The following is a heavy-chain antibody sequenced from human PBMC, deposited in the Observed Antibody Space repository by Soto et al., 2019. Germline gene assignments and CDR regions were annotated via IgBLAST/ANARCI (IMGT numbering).Heavy chain of an antibody. D-gene: IGHD2-8*01. J-gene: IGHJ2*01. V-gene: IGHV4-30-4*01. CDR2: NFDSGST. Sequence: QVQLQESGPGLVKPSETLSLTSTVSGGSISGGVHSWSWIRQPPGKGLEWIGHNFDSGSTYYNPSLKSRLTISVDTSKNLFSLRLSTVTAADTAVYCCASDIVPLTNDWYFDLWGRGTLVTVSS. CDR1: GGSISGGVHS. CDR3: ASDIVPLTNDWYFDL.